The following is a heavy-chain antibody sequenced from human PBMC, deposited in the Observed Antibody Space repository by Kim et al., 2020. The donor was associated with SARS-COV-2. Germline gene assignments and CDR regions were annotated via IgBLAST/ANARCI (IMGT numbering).Heavy chain of an antibody. J-gene: IGHJ6*03. CDR1: GFTFDDYA. D-gene: IGHD1-26*01. V-gene: IGHV3-9*01. CDR3: AKAGGSYSYYYYYYMDV. CDR2: ISWNSGSI. Sequence: GGSLRLSCAASGFTFDDYAMHWVRQAPGKGLEWVSGISWNSGSIGYADSVKGRFTISRDNAKNSLYLQMNSLRAEDTALYYCAKAGGSYSYYYYYYMDV.